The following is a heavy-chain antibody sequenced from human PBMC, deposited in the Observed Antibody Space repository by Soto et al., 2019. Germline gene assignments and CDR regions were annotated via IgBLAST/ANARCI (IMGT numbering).Heavy chain of an antibody. V-gene: IGHV4-31*03. CDR3: ARDQAYYYGSSGYSGYVAL. D-gene: IGHD3-22*01. Sequence: QVQLQESGPGQVKPSQTLSLTCTVSGGSISSGDSYWSWIRQHPGKGLEWIGYIYYSGNTYYSPSLKSRVSISGDTSKNQFSLRLSSVTAADTAVYYCARDQAYYYGSSGYSGYVALWGQGTLVTVSS. J-gene: IGHJ4*02. CDR1: GGSISSGDSY. CDR2: IYYSGNT.